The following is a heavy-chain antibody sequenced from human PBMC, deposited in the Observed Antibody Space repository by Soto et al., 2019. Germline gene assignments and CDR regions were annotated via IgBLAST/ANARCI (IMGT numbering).Heavy chain of an antibody. Sequence: GASVKVSCKASGGTFSSYTISWVRQAPGQGLEWMGRIIPILGIANYAQKFQGRVTITADKSTSTAYMELSSLRSEDTAVYYCARDYYNSSGYREVGGVHYFDYWGQATLVTVSS. CDR2: IIPILGIA. D-gene: IGHD3-22*01. J-gene: IGHJ4*02. CDR3: ARDYYNSSGYREVGGVHYFDY. V-gene: IGHV1-69*04. CDR1: GGTFSSYT.